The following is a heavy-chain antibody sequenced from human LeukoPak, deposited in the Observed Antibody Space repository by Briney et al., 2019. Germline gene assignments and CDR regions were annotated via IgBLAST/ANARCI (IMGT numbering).Heavy chain of an antibody. J-gene: IGHJ4*02. D-gene: IGHD3-22*01. CDR1: GFPYSRYS. V-gene: IGHV3-21*01. CDR2: ISSSSSYI. Sequence: GGSLRLSCAASGFPYSRYSMNWVRQAPGKGLEWVSSISSSSSYIYYADSVKGRFTISRDNAKNSLYLQMNSLRAEDTAVYYCARAPSYYYDSSGYYYNWGQGTLVTVSS. CDR3: ARAPSYYYDSSGYYYN.